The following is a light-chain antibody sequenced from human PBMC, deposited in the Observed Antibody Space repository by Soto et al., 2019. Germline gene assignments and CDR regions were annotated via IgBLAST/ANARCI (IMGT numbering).Light chain of an antibody. CDR1: QGISSY. CDR3: QHLNCYPFLT. J-gene: IGKJ4*01. V-gene: IGKV1-9*01. Sequence: DIQLNQSPSFLSASVGDRVTITCRASQGISSYLAWYQQKPGKVPKLLIYAASTLQSGVPSRFSGSGSGTEFTLTISTLQPEDVAASYCQHLNCYPFLTFGGGTKVEIK. CDR2: AAS.